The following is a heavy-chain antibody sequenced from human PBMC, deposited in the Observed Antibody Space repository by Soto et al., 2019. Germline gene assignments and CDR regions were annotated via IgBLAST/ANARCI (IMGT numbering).Heavy chain of an antibody. CDR3: ARVVGATTAVAFDI. V-gene: IGHV1-69*13. D-gene: IGHD1-26*01. CDR2: IIPIFGTA. CDR1: VGTFSSYA. J-gene: IGHJ3*02. Sequence: SVKVSCKASVGTFSSYAISWVRQAPGQGLEWMGGIIPIFGTANYAQKFQGRVTITADESTSTAYMELSSLRSEDTAVYYCARVVGATTAVAFDIWGQGTMVTVSS.